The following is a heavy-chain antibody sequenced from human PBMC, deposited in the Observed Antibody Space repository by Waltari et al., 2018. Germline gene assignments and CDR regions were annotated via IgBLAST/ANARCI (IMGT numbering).Heavy chain of an antibody. D-gene: IGHD3-9*01. CDR2: IYHSGST. CDR3: AREPWSGGLKLRYFDWHYGMDV. V-gene: IGHV4-38-2*02. Sequence: QVQLQESGPGLVKPSETLSLTCAVSGYSISSGYYWGWIRQPPGKGLEGIGNIYHSGSTYYNPSLKNRVTISVDTSKNQFSLKLSSVTAADTAVYYCAREPWSGGLKLRYFDWHYGMDVWGQGTTVTVSS. J-gene: IGHJ6*02. CDR1: GYSISSGYY.